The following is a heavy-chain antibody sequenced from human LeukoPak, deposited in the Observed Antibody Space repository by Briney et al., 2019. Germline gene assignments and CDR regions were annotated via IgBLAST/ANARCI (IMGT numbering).Heavy chain of an antibody. CDR3: ARGASYGDYVGNNWFDP. D-gene: IGHD4-17*01. J-gene: IGHJ5*02. Sequence: KPSQTLSLTCTVSGGSISSGGYYWSWIRQHPGKGLEWIGYIYYSGSTYYNPSLKSRVTISVDTSKNQFSLKLSSVTAADTAVYYCARGASYGDYVGNNWFDPWGQGTLVTVSS. CDR1: GGSISSGGYY. V-gene: IGHV4-31*03. CDR2: IYYSGST.